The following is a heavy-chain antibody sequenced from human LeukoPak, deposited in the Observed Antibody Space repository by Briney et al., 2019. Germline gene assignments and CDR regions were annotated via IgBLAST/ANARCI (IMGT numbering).Heavy chain of an antibody. D-gene: IGHD1-26*01. Sequence: PSETLSLTCTVSGGSISSGSYYWSWIRQPPGKGLEWIGYIYYSGSTNYNPSLKSRVTISVDTSKNQFSLKLSSVTAADTAMYYCARLKYFGNFYSGSYSDGAYYFDYWGQGILVTGSS. CDR2: IYYSGST. CDR1: GGSISSGSYY. J-gene: IGHJ4*02. V-gene: IGHV4-61*01. CDR3: ARLKYFGNFYSGSYSDGAYYFDY.